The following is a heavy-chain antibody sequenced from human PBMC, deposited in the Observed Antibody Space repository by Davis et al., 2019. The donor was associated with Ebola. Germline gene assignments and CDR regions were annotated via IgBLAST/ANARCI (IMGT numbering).Heavy chain of an antibody. V-gene: IGHV1-46*02. CDR3: ARSPAGIVVVPAAILAFDI. J-gene: IGHJ3*02. D-gene: IGHD2-2*02. CDR2: INPSGGST. CDR1: GYTFNSYY. Sequence: ASVKVSCKASGYTFNSYYIHWVRQAPGQGLEWMGIINPSGGSTTYAQKFQGWVTMTRDTSISTAYMELSRLRSDDTAVYYCARSPAGIVVVPAAILAFDIWGQGTMVTVSS.